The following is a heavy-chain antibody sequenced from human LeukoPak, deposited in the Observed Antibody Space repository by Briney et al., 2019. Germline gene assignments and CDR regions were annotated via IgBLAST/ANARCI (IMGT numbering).Heavy chain of an antibody. V-gene: IGHV1-46*01. Sequence: GASVKVSCKASGYTFTSYYMHWVRQAPGQGLEWMGIINPSGGSTSYAQKFQGRITMTRDTSITSAYMELSRLTSDDTAVHYCARDGGGFDYWGQGTLVTVSS. CDR1: GYTFTSYY. CDR3: ARDGGGFDY. J-gene: IGHJ4*02. D-gene: IGHD4-23*01. CDR2: INPSGGST.